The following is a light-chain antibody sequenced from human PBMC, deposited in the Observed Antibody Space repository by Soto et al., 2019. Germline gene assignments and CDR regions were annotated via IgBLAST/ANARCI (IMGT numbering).Light chain of an antibody. J-gene: IGKJ5*01. Sequence: DIQLTQSPSFLSASVGDRVTISCRASQDISSYLAWYQQTPGKAPNLLIFASSTLPSGVPSRFSGSGSGTEFTLTTASLQPEDFATYYCQQLNTFPVTFGQGTRLDI. CDR1: QDISSY. V-gene: IGKV1-9*01. CDR2: ASS. CDR3: QQLNTFPVT.